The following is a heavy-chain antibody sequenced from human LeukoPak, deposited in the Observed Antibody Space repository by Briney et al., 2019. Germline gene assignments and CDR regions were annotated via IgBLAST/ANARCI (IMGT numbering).Heavy chain of an antibody. J-gene: IGHJ6*03. D-gene: IGHD5-18*01. V-gene: IGHV4-39*07. CDR2: IYYSGST. CDR3: ARVRYSYGYNYMDV. Sequence: SETLSLTCTVSGGSISSSSYYWGWIRQPPGKGMEWIGSIYYSGSTYYNPSLKSRVTISVDTSKNQFSLKLSSVTAADTAVYYCARVRYSYGYNYMDVWGKGTTVTVSS. CDR1: GGSISSSSYY.